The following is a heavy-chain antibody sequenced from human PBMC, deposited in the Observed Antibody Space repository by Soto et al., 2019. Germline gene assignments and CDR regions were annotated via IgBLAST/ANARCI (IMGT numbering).Heavy chain of an antibody. D-gene: IGHD5-18*01. CDR3: ARQVGYSYGNWFDS. J-gene: IGHJ5*01. Sequence: SETLSLTCTVSGGSISSGGYYWSWIRQHPGKGLEWIGYIYYSGSTYYNPSLKSRVTISVDTSKNQFSLKLSSVTAADTAVYYCARQVGYSYGNWFDSWGQGTLVTVSS. CDR1: GGSISSGGYY. V-gene: IGHV4-31*03. CDR2: IYYSGST.